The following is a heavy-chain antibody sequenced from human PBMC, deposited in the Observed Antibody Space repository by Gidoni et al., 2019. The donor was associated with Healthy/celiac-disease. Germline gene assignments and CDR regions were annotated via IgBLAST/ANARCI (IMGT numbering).Heavy chain of an antibody. J-gene: IGHJ4*02. V-gene: IGHV1-3*01. CDR2: INAGTGNT. CDR1: GYTFTSYA. CDR3: ARDSSITMVRGADFDY. Sequence: QVQLVQSGAEVKKPGASVKVSCKASGYTFTSYAMHWVRQAPGQRLEWMGWINAGTGNTKYSQKFQGRVTITRDTYASTAYMELSSLRSEDTAVYYCARDSSITMVRGADFDYWGQGTLVTVSS. D-gene: IGHD3-10*01.